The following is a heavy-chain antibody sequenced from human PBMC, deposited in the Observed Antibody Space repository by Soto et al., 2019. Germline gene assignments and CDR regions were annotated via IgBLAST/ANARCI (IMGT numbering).Heavy chain of an antibody. Sequence: SETLSLTCTVSRGSISSYYWSWIRQPPGKGLEWIGYIYYSGSTNYNPSLKSRVTISVDTSKNQFSLKLNSMTAADTAVYYCARHNYGSGSTYFDYWGQGTLVTVSS. J-gene: IGHJ4*02. D-gene: IGHD3-10*01. CDR2: IYYSGST. V-gene: IGHV4-59*08. CDR1: RGSISSYY. CDR3: ARHNYGSGSTYFDY.